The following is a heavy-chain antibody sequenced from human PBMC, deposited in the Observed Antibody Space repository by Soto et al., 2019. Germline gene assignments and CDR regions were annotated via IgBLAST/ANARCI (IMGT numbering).Heavy chain of an antibody. CDR2: IYPGDSYT. CDR1: GYIFSIYW. V-gene: IGHV5-51*01. D-gene: IGHD3-10*01. Sequence: GESLKISCKASGYIFSIYWIGWVRQMPGKGLEWMGVIYPGDSYTNYSPSFQGHVTISADKSISTAYLQWSSLKASDTAMYYCATAPGGGPHYYGMDVWGQGTTVTVSS. J-gene: IGHJ6*02. CDR3: ATAPGGGPHYYGMDV.